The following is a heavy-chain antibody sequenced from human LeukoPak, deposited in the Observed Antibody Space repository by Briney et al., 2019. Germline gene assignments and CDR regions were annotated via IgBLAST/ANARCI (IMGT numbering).Heavy chain of an antibody. V-gene: IGHV1-2*02. CDR1: GYTFTGYY. CDR2: INPNSGGT. Sequence: ASVKVSCKASGYTFTGYYMHWVRQAPGQGLEWMGWINPNSGGTNYAQKFQGRVTMTRDTSISTAYMELSRLRSDDTAVYYCARPHAEYYYGSGSYYKAWFDPWGQGTLVTVSS. D-gene: IGHD3-10*01. CDR3: ARPHAEYYYGSGSYYKAWFDP. J-gene: IGHJ5*02.